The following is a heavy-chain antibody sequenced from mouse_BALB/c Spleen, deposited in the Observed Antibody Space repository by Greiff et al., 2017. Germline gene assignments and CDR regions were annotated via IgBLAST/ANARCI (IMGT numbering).Heavy chain of an antibody. V-gene: IGHV1-66*01. CDR3: ASGGLDFDY. D-gene: IGHD2-4*01. CDR1: GYSFTSYY. Sequence: QVQLKESGPELVKPGASVKISCKASGYSFTSYYIHWVKQRPGQGLEWIGWIFPGSGNTKYNEKFKGKATLTADTSSSTAYMQLSSLTSEDSAVYFCASGGLDFDYWGQGTTLTVSS. CDR2: IFPGSGNT. J-gene: IGHJ2*01.